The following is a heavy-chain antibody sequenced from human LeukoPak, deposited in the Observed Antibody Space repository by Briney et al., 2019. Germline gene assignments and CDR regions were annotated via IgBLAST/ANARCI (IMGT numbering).Heavy chain of an antibody. CDR1: GFTFSTYW. D-gene: IGHD5-24*01. CDR3: ARARELPTVGVDY. Sequence: PGGSLRLSCAASGFTFSTYWMHWVRQAPGKGLVWVSRINSDGSDTNYADSVKGRFTISRDNAKNTLYLQMNSLRAEDTAVYYCARARELPTVGVDYWGQGTLVTVSS. V-gene: IGHV3-74*01. J-gene: IGHJ4*02. CDR2: INSDGSDT.